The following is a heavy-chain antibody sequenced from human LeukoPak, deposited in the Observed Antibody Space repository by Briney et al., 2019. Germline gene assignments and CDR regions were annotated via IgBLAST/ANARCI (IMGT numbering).Heavy chain of an antibody. CDR1: GFTFSSYS. J-gene: IGHJ4*02. V-gene: IGHV3-21*01. CDR3: PRDPRIAAAADPY. D-gene: IGHD6-13*01. CDR2: ISSSSSYI. Sequence: GGSLRLSCAASGFTFSSYSMNWVRQAPGKGLGWVSSISSSSSYIYYADSVKGRFTISRDNAKNSLYLQMNSLRAEDTAVYYCPRDPRIAAAADPYWGQGTLVTVSS.